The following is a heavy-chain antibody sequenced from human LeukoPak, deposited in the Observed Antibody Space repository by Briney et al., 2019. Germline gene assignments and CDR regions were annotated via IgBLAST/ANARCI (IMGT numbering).Heavy chain of an antibody. D-gene: IGHD4-17*01. V-gene: IGHV3-21*01. CDR2: ITSSSSYI. Sequence: GGSLRLSCAASGFTFTSYTMNWVRQAPGKGLEWVSSITSSSSYIYYADSVKGRFAISRDNAKNSLYLQMSSVRVEDTAVYYCAKTYGHFDDWGQGTLVTVSS. CDR1: GFTFTSYT. CDR3: AKTYGHFDD. J-gene: IGHJ4*02.